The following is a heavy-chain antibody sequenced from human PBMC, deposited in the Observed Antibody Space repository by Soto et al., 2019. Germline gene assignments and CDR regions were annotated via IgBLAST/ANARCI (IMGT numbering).Heavy chain of an antibody. CDR1: GGSISSGDYY. CDR2: IDYSGST. CDR3: ARGERGYSYGYFDY. V-gene: IGHV4-30-4*01. J-gene: IGHJ4*02. Sequence: QVQLQESGPGLVKPSQTLSLTCTVSGGSISSGDYYWSWIRQPPGKGLEWIGYIDYSGSTYYNPSLKSRVTISGDTSKNQSSLKLSSVTAADTAVYYCARGERGYSYGYFDYWGQGTLVTVSS. D-gene: IGHD5-18*01.